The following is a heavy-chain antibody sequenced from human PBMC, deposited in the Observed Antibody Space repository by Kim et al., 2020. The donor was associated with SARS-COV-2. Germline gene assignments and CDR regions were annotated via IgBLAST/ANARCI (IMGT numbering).Heavy chain of an antibody. J-gene: IGHJ4*02. CDR3: ARGPYYYDSSGYIDY. CDR1: GFTFDDYT. Sequence: GGSLRLSCAASGFTFDDYTMHWVRQAPGKGLEWVSLISWDGGSTYYADSVKGRFTISRDNSKNSLYLQMNSLRTEDTALYYCARGPYYYDSSGYIDYWGQGTLVTVSS. V-gene: IGHV3-43*01. D-gene: IGHD3-22*01. CDR2: ISWDGGST.